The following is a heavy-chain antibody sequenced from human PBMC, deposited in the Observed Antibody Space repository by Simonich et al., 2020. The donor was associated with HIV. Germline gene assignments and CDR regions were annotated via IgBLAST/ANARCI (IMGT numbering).Heavy chain of an antibody. Sequence: QVQLVQSGAEVKKPGASVKVSCKASGYTFTSYGISWVRQAPGQGLEWRVGITRYNGNTNNEQKLQGRVTMTTDTSTSTAYMELRSLRSDDTAVYYCARDTGTLYRSDSRSVSNWFDPWGQGTLVTVSS. V-gene: IGHV1-18*01. D-gene: IGHD3-10*01. CDR3: ARDTGTLYRSDSRSVSNWFDP. CDR2: ITRYNGNT. J-gene: IGHJ5*02. CDR1: GYTFTSYG.